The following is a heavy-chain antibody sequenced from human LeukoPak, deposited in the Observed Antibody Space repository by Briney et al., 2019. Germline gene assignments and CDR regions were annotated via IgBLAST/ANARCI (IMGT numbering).Heavy chain of an antibody. V-gene: IGHV4-4*07. Sequence: SETLSLTCTVSGGSISSYYWSWIRQPAGKGLEWIGRIYTSGSTNYNPSLKSRVTMSVDTSKNQFSLKLSSVTAADTAVYYCGRGGGWGCTNGECYSGYFDYWGQGTLVTVSS. CDR2: IYTSGST. CDR3: GRGGGWGCTNGECYSGYFDY. J-gene: IGHJ4*02. CDR1: GGSISSYY. D-gene: IGHD2-8*01.